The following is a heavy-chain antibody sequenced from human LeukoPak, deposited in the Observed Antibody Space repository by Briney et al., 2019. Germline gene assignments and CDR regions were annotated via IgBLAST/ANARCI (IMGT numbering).Heavy chain of an antibody. Sequence: SVNVSCKASGYTFTGYYMHWVRQAPGQGLEWMGRINPNSGGTNYAQKFQGRVTMTRDTSISTAYMELSRLRSDDTAVYYCARAPHSSNSFDALDIWGQGTMVTVSS. CDR2: INPNSGGT. J-gene: IGHJ3*02. CDR1: GYTFTGYY. CDR3: ARAPHSSNSFDALDI. V-gene: IGHV1-2*06. D-gene: IGHD6-13*01.